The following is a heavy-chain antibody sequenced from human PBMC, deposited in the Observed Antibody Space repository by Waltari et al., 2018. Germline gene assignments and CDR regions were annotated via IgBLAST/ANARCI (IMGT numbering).Heavy chain of an antibody. V-gene: IGHV3-74*01. D-gene: IGHD4-17*01. J-gene: IGHJ3*02. CDR3: AREGYGDYDAFDI. Sequence: EVQLVESGGGLVQPGGSLRLSCAASGFTFSSYWLPSVRQAPGKGLVWGSRINSDGSSTSYADSVKGRFTISRDNAKNTLYLQMNSLRAEDTAVYYCAREGYGDYDAFDIWGQGTMVTVSS. CDR1: GFTFSSYW. CDR2: INSDGSST.